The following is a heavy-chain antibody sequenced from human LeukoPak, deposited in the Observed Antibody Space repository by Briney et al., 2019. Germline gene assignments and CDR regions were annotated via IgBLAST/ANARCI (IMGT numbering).Heavy chain of an antibody. Sequence: SETLSLTCAVYGGSFSGYYWSWIRQPPGKGLDWIGEINHSGSTNYNPSLKSRVTISVDTSKNQFSLKLSSVAAADTAVYYCARGNWWKLSSDYWGQGTLVTVSS. V-gene: IGHV4-34*01. J-gene: IGHJ4*02. CDR3: ARGNWWKLSSDY. CDR1: GGSFSGYY. CDR2: INHSGST. D-gene: IGHD2-15*01.